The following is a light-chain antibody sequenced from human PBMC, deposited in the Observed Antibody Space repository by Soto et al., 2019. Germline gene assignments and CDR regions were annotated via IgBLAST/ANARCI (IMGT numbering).Light chain of an antibody. J-gene: IGKJ1*01. CDR3: HPYSRYRT. Sequence: DNQMTKSPSSLSATVDDIVTITCRASQSISYWLAWYQQKPGKAPKLLIYQPSTVLGGVPARFSGSGSGREFTLTHGSLQTDDSATSPCHPYSRYRTFGQGTKV. CDR2: QPS. CDR1: QSISYW. V-gene: IGKV1-5*03.